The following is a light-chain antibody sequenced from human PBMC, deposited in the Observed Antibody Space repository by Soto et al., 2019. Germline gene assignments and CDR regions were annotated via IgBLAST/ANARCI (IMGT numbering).Light chain of an antibody. V-gene: IGKV3-15*01. CDR3: QQYNNWPPLT. Sequence: EIVMTQSPATLSVSPGERATLSCSASQSVSSNLAWYQQKPGQAPRLLIYATSTRATGIPARFSGSGSGTEFTLTISSLQSEDFAVYYCQQYNNWPPLTFGGGTKVEIK. CDR1: QSVSSN. CDR2: ATS. J-gene: IGKJ4*01.